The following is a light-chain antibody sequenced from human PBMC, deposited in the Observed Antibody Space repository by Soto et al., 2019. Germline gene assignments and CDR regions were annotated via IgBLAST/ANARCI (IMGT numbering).Light chain of an antibody. J-gene: IGLJ1*01. Sequence: QAVVTQPLSVSASPGQRVTISCSGGSSNIGSNTVAWYQHLPGTAPPRLIFTAGQRPSGVPGRFSGSKSGTSASLAISGLQSEDEGDYYCSAWDNSLNGDVFGPGTKLTVL. CDR3: SAWDNSLNGDV. CDR2: TAG. V-gene: IGLV1-44*01. CDR1: SSNIGSNT.